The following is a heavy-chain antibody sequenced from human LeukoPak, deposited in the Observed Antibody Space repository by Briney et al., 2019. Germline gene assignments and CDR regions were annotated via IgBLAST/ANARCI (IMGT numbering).Heavy chain of an antibody. D-gene: IGHD6-19*01. CDR3: ARLIGSGWYYGYFDY. J-gene: IGHJ4*02. CDR2: IYYSGST. V-gene: IGHV4-39*01. Sequence: PSETLSLTCTVSGGSISSSSYYWGWIRQPPGKGLEWIGSIYYSGSTYYNPSLKSRVTISVDTSKNQFSLKLSSVTAADTAVYYCARLIGSGWYYGYFDYWGQGTLVTVSS. CDR1: GGSISSSSYY.